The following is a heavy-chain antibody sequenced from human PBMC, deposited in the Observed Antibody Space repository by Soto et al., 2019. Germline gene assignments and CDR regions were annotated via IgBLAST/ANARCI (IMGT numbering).Heavy chain of an antibody. J-gene: IGHJ3*02. CDR1: GGSMSRGDYY. CDR2: IYHTGST. D-gene: IGHD4-17*01. V-gene: IGHV4-30-4*01. Sequence: QVQLLESGPGLVKPSQTLSLTCTVSGGSMSRGDYYWSWIRQPPGKGLEWIGFIYHTGSTYYSPFLKKRVALSGAASKNQFSLTLSSVTAADTAVYFCARDPLYDYGDLSHVFDIWGKGTMVTVSS. CDR3: ARDPLYDYGDLSHVFDI.